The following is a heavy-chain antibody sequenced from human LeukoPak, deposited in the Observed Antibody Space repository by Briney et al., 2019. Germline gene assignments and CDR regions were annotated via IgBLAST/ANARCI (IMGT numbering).Heavy chain of an antibody. D-gene: IGHD5-18*01. CDR2: ISSSGSTI. V-gene: IGHV3-48*04. J-gene: IGHJ4*02. CDR1: GFTFSSYN. CDR3: AREGYSYGPPLLFDY. Sequence: GGSLRLSCAASGFTFSSYNMNWVRQAPGKGLEWVSYISSSGSTIYYADSVKGRFTISRDNAKNSLYLQMNSLRAEDTAVYYCAREGYSYGPPLLFDYWGQGTLVTASS.